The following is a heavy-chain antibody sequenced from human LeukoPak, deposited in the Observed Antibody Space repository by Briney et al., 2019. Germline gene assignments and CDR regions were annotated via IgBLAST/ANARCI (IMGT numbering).Heavy chain of an antibody. V-gene: IGHV1-18*01. CDR3: ARYYDSSGYFNLDY. J-gene: IGHJ4*02. D-gene: IGHD3-22*01. CDR2: ISAYNGNT. CDR1: GYTFTSYG. Sequence: ASVTVSCTASGYTFTSYGISWVRQAPGQGLEWMGWISAYNGNTNYAQKLQGRVTMTTDTSTSTAYMELRSLRSDDTAVYYCARYYDSSGYFNLDYWGQGTLFTVSS.